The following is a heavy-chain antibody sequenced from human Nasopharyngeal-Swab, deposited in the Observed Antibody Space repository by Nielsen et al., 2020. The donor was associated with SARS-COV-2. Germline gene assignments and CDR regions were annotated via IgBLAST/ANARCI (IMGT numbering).Heavy chain of an antibody. CDR2: ISGSGGST. V-gene: IGHV3-23*01. Sequence: GESLKISCAASGFTFSSYAMSWVRQAPGKGLEWVSAISGSGGSTYYADSVKGRFTISRDNSKNTLHLQMNSLRAEDTAVYYCARDLALLGPGDYEGNFDYWGQGTLVTVSS. CDR3: ARDLALLGPGDYEGNFDY. CDR1: GFTFSSYA. J-gene: IGHJ4*02. D-gene: IGHD4-17*01.